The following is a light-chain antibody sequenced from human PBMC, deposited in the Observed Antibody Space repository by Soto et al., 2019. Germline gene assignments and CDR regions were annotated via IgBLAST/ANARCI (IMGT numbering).Light chain of an antibody. J-gene: IGKJ1*01. CDR3: QQYNSYSWT. V-gene: IGKV1-5*03. Sequence: DIKVTQSPSTLSGSVGDRVTITCRASHSISSSVAWYQQKPGKAPKVLIYKASTLQTGVPSTFSGSGSETEFNLTISSLQTDDFATYYCQQYNSYSWTFGQGTKVDIK. CDR2: KAS. CDR1: HSISSS.